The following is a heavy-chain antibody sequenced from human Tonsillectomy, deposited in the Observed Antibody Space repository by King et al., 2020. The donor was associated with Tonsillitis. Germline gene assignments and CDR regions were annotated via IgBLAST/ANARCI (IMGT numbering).Heavy chain of an antibody. D-gene: IGHD1-26*01. CDR3: ARWEGFQCDMDV. CDR1: GFTFSSYS. Sequence: VQLVESGGGLVKPGGSLRLSCAASGFTFSSYSMNWVRQAPGRGLEWVSSISRSSNYIYYADSVKGRFTISRDNAKNSLYLQMNSLRAEDTAVYYCARWEGFQCDMDVWGQGTTVTVSS. J-gene: IGHJ6*02. CDR2: ISRSSNYI. V-gene: IGHV3-21*01.